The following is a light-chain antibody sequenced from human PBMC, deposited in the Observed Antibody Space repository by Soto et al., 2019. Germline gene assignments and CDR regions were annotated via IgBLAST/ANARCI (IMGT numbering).Light chain of an antibody. Sequence: ETVMTQSPVTLSVSPGERASLSCRASQSVSTKLAWYQQKPGQAPRLLIYGASTRATGIPARFSGSGSGTEFTLTISSLQSEDFAVYYCQQYNDWPPLTFGPGTKVDI. J-gene: IGKJ3*01. V-gene: IGKV3-15*01. CDR3: QQYNDWPPLT. CDR1: QSVSTK. CDR2: GAS.